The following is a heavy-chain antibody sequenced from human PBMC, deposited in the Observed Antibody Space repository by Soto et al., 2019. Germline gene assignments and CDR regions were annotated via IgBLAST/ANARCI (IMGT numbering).Heavy chain of an antibody. CDR3: ARAQRGDTAMVTAFDI. CDR2: ISYDGSNK. V-gene: IGHV3-30-3*01. Sequence: GGSLRLSCAVSGFTFSSYAMHWVRQAPGKGLEWVAVISYDGSNKYYADSVKGRFTISRDNSKNTLYLQMNSLRAEDTAVYYCARAQRGDTAMVTAFDIWGQGTMVTVSS. D-gene: IGHD5-18*01. CDR1: GFTFSSYA. J-gene: IGHJ3*02.